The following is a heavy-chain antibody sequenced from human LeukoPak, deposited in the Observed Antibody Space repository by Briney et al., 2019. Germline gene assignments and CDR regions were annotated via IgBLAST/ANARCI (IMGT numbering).Heavy chain of an antibody. CDR3: ANHRSEVEMAALNY. Sequence: GGSLRLSCAASGFIFSNFAMSWVRQAPGKGREWVSAIIGSGDTTYYADSVMVRFSKSRDSSKNTLFLQMNSLRAEDAAIYYCANHRSEVEMAALNYWGQGTLVTVSS. CDR2: IIGSGDTT. V-gene: IGHV3-23*01. CDR1: GFIFSNFA. J-gene: IGHJ4*02. D-gene: IGHD5-24*01.